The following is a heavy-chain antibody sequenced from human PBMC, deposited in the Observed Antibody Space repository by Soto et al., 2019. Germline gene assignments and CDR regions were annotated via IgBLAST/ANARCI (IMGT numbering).Heavy chain of an antibody. D-gene: IGHD2-2*01. V-gene: IGHV3-23*05. Sequence: GGSLRLSCAASRLTFSTNAMSWVRQAPGKGLEWVSTISSAGGTTYYADSVKGRFTISRDNSKNTLYLQMNSLRAEDTAVYYCARAGRYCTSSSCYYPYWGQGTLVTVSS. CDR1: RLTFSTNA. CDR3: ARAGRYCTSSSCYYPY. CDR2: ISSAGGTT. J-gene: IGHJ4*02.